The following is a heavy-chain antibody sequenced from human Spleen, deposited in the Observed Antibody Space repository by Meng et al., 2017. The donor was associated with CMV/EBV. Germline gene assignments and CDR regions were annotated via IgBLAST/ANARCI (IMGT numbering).Heavy chain of an antibody. CDR2: IYYSEST. J-gene: IGHJ3*02. Sequence: GSLRLSCTVSGGSISSSSYYWGWIRQPPGKGLEWIGSIYYSESTYYNPSLKSRVTIDTSKNQFSLKLSSVTAADTAVYYCARDSPTQWSQLLNDAFDIWGQGTMVTVSS. CDR3: ARDSPTQWSQLLNDAFDI. CDR1: GGSISSSSYY. V-gene: IGHV4-39*07. D-gene: IGHD5-24*01.